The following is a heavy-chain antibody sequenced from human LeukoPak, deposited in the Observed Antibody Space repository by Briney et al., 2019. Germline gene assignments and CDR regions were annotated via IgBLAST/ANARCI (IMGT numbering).Heavy chain of an antibody. CDR3: ARTQPTHDSKGQIFDY. Sequence: PGGSLRLSCAASGFTFSSYEMNWVRQAPGKGLEWVSYISSSGSTKYYADSVKGRFTISRDNAKNSLYLQMNSLRAEDTAVYNCARTQPTHDSKGQIFDYWGQGTLVTVSS. CDR2: ISSSGSTK. J-gene: IGHJ4*02. D-gene: IGHD3-22*01. V-gene: IGHV3-48*03. CDR1: GFTFSSYE.